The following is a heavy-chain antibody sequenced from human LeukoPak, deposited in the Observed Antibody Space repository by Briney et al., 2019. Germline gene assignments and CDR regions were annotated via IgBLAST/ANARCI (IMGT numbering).Heavy chain of an antibody. CDR3: ARVYSRGWYEHY. CDR1: GFTFSSFA. J-gene: IGHJ4*02. CDR2: ISSDGSNK. Sequence: PGRCLCPSCAVSGFTFSSFAIHWVRHAPGKGLEWVAVISSDGSNKYYADSVKGRFTISRDHSKKTLYLQMNSRRAEGAAGLYCARVYSRGWYEHYWGQGTRVSVSS. V-gene: IGHV3-30-3*01. D-gene: IGHD6-19*01.